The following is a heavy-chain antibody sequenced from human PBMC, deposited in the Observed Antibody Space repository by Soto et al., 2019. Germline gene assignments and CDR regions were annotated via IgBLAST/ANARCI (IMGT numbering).Heavy chain of an antibody. CDR2: INAGNGNT. D-gene: IGHD3-16*02. CDR3: ARSAISPYGGLIGPFDS. J-gene: IGHJ4*02. V-gene: IGHV1-3*05. Sequence: QVQLVQSGAEEKKPGASMKISCKASGYTFTGYAMHWVRQAPGQRLEWMGWINAGNGNTKYSQKFQGRVTITRDTSASTAYMELSGLRSEDTAVYYCARSAISPYGGLIGPFDSWGQGNLVTVSS. CDR1: GYTFTGYA.